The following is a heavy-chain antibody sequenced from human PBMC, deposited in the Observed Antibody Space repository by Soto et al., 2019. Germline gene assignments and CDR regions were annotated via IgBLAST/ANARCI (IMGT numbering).Heavy chain of an antibody. Sequence: SETLSLTCAASCGSITSISHFWGWVRQPPGKGLEWIGTIYFTGNTYYTPSLKSRLTMSIDTSKNEFSLRLNSVTAADTAVYYCAGQTFTIAAASYGRSNWFDPWGPGTLVTVSS. CDR3: AGQTFTIAAASYGRSNWFDP. CDR1: CGSITSISHF. D-gene: IGHD6-25*01. V-gene: IGHV4-39*01. J-gene: IGHJ5*02. CDR2: IYFTGNT.